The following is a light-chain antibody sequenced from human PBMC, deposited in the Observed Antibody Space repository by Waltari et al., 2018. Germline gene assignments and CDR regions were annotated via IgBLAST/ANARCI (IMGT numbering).Light chain of an antibody. CDR3: CSYAGSGSWV. V-gene: IGLV2-23*01. Sequence: QSALTQPASVSGSPGQSITMSCTGSGSEAGSYNLVPWYQQHPGKAPKLIIYEDTKRPSGISNRFSTSKSDNTASLTISGLQAEDEAEYYCCSYAGSGSWVFGGGTKLTVL. CDR2: EDT. CDR1: GSEAGSYNL. J-gene: IGLJ3*02.